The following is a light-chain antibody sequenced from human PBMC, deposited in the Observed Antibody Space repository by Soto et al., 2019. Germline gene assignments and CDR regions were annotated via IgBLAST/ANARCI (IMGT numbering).Light chain of an antibody. CDR3: ATWDDRLNGVL. V-gene: IGLV1-44*01. J-gene: IGLJ2*01. CDR2: SDN. CDR1: SSNIGSDT. Sequence: QSVLTQPPSASGTPGQRVTISCSGSSSNIGSDTVKWYQQLPGTAPKLLIHSDNQRPSGVPDRFSGPKSGTSASLAISGLQSDDEADYYCATWDDRLNGVLFGGGTKLTVL.